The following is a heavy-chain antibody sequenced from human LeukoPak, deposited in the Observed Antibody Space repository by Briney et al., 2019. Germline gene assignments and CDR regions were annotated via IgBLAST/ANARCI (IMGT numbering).Heavy chain of an antibody. CDR1: GFTFSSYW. Sequence: GGSLRLSCAASGFTFSSYWMSWVRQAPGKGLEWVANIKQDGSEKYYVDSVKGRFTISRDNAKNSLYLQMNSLRDEDTAVYYCAGVGSGSYYFDYWGQGTLVTVSS. V-gene: IGHV3-7*04. J-gene: IGHJ4*02. D-gene: IGHD3-10*01. CDR3: AGVGSGSYYFDY. CDR2: IKQDGSEK.